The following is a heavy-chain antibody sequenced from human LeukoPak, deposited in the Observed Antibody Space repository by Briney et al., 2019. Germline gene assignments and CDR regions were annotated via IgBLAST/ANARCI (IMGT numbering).Heavy chain of an antibody. CDR1: GFTFSSYA. J-gene: IGHJ3*02. CDR3: ARDAGDYKGGAFDI. V-gene: IGHV3-30-3*01. D-gene: IGHD4-17*01. CDR2: ISYDGSNK. Sequence: GRSLRLSCAASGFTFSSYAMHWVRQAPGKGLEWVAVISYDGSNKYYADSVKGRFTISRDNSKNTLYLQMNSLRAEDTAVYYCARDAGDYKGGAFDIWGQGTMVTVSS.